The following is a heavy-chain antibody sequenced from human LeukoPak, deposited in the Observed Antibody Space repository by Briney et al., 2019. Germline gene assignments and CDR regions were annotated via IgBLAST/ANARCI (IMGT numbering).Heavy chain of an antibody. J-gene: IGHJ4*02. V-gene: IGHV4-59*01. CDR3: ARLVGATKNFDY. CDR2: IHYSGST. CDR1: GGPISSYY. D-gene: IGHD1-26*01. Sequence: SETLSLTCTVSGGPISSYYWSWIRQPPGKGLEWIGYIHYSGSTNYNPSLKSRVTISIDTSKNQFSLKLNSVTAADTAVYYCARLVGATKNFDYWGQGTLVTVSS.